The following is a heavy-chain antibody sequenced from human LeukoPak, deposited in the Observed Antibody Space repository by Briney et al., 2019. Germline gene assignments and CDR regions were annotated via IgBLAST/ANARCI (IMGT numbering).Heavy chain of an antibody. CDR3: AKITYDYVWGSYRPGGAFDI. V-gene: IGHV3-23*01. J-gene: IGHJ3*02. CDR1: GFTFSSYA. CDR2: ISGSGGST. Sequence: GGSLRLSCAASGFTFSSYAMSWVRQAPGKGLEWVSAISGSGGSTYYADSVKGRFTISRDNSKNTLYLQMNSLRAEDTAVYYCAKITYDYVWGSYRPGGAFDIWGQGTMVTVSS. D-gene: IGHD3-16*02.